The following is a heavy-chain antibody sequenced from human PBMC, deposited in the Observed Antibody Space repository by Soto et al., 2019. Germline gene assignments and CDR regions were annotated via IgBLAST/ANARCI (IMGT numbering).Heavy chain of an antibody. CDR2: ITGSGDIT. D-gene: IGHD3-3*01. V-gene: IGHV3-23*01. Sequence: QLLESGGDLIPPGGSLRLSCAASGFTFSSYAMSWVRLAPGKGLQWVSGITGSGDITYYTDSVKGRFTISRYNSKNSLHLQMDSLRAEDSAVYYCARDVLETTSRYFGLDVWGLGTTVTVS. CDR1: GFTFSSYA. CDR3: ARDVLETTSRYFGLDV. J-gene: IGHJ6*02.